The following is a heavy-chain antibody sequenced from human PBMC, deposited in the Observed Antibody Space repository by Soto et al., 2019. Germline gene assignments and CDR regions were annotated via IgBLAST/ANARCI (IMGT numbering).Heavy chain of an antibody. V-gene: IGHV1-69*01. CDR1: GGTFSNYA. CDR3: ARDHNCNDVGNWFDP. J-gene: IGHJ5*02. CDR2: IIPMFATT. D-gene: IGHD1-1*01. Sequence: QVQLVQSGAEVKKPESSVKVSCKASGGTFSNYAFGWVRQAPGQGLEWMGGIIPMFATTSYAQKWPGRVTIPADESTSTVSMELSSLRSEDTSVYYCARDHNCNDVGNWFDPCGQGTPVTVSS.